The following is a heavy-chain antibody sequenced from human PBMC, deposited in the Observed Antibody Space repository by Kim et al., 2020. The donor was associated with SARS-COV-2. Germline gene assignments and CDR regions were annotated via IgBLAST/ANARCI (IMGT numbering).Heavy chain of an antibody. V-gene: IGHV4-59*01. J-gene: IGHJ6*02. CDR2: IYYTGNT. CDR1: GDSIRYYY. CDR3: ASLAAGYGMDV. Sequence: SETLSLTCGVSGDSIRYYYWSWIRQPPGKGLEWIGYIYYTGNTNYNPSLKSRVTISVDMSKNQFSLKLNSVTAADTAVYYCASLAAGYGMDVWGQGTTGT. D-gene: IGHD6-13*01.